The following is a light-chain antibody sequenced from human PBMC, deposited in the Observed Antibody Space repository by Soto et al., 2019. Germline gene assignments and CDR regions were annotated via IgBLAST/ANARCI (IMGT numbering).Light chain of an antibody. CDR2: GAS. CDR1: QGISNY. CDR3: QKYNSASLT. V-gene: IGKV1-27*01. Sequence: DIQMTQSPSSLSASVGDRVTITCRASQGISNYLAWYQQKPGKVPKLLIYGASTLQSGVPSRFRGSGSGKDFTLTISSVQPEDVATYYCQKYNSASLTFAGGTKVEIK. J-gene: IGKJ4*01.